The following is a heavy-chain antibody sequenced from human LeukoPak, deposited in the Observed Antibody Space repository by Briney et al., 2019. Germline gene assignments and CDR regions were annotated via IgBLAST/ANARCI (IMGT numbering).Heavy chain of an antibody. CDR1: GYTFTSYY. CDR2: INPNSGGS. D-gene: IGHD5-12*01. Sequence: ASVKVSCTASGYTFTSYYIHWMRQAPGQGLEWVGWINPNSGGSHYARRFQGRVTMTSDTSINTGYMELTSLTTDDTAVYYCARGPRYGESGYDLGPYWGQGTLVTVSS. V-gene: IGHV1-2*02. J-gene: IGHJ4*02. CDR3: ARGPRYGESGYDLGPY.